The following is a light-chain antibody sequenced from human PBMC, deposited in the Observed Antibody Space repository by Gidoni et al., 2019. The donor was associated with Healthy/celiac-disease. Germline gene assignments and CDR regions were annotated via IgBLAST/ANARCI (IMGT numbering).Light chain of an antibody. CDR1: QSISSW. J-gene: IGKJ1*01. CDR2: DAS. Sequence: DIQITPAPSTLSASAGDRVTITCRDSQSISSWLAWYQQKAPKLLIYDASSLESGVPSRFSGSGSGTEFTLTISSLQPDDFATYYCQQYNSYPWTFGQGTKVEIK. CDR3: QQYNSYPWT. V-gene: IGKV1-5*01.